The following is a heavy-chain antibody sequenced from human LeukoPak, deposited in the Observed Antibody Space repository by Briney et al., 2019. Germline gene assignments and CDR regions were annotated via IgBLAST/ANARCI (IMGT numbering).Heavy chain of an antibody. Sequence: SQTLSLTCTVSGGSISSGGYYWSWIRQPRGKGLEWIEYIYHSGSTYYNPSLKSRVTISVDRSKNQFSLKLSSVTAADTAVYYCARGGPMVRGVKSGYYFDYWGQGTLVTVSS. CDR1: GGSISSGGYY. V-gene: IGHV4-30-2*01. CDR2: IYHSGST. D-gene: IGHD3-10*01. J-gene: IGHJ4*02. CDR3: ARGGPMVRGVKSGYYFDY.